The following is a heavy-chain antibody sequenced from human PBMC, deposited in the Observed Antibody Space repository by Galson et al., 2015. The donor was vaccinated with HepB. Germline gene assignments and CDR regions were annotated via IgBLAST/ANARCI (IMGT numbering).Heavy chain of an antibody. J-gene: IGHJ3*02. D-gene: IGHD2-21*01. CDR3: VRDKDWAFDI. Sequence: LRLSCAASGFTFSAYSMNWVRQAPGKGLEWISYLGGDSNMIDYADSVKGRFTISRDNAKNSLYLQMNSLRTEDTAVYYCVRDKDWAFDIWGQGTRVTVSS. V-gene: IGHV3-48*01. CDR1: GFTFSAYS. CDR2: LGGDSNMI.